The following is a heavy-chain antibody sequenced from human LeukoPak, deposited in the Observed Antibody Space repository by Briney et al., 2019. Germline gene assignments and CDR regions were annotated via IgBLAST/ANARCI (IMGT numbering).Heavy chain of an antibody. CDR3: ARDRVRYYYYYGMDV. CDR2: ISYDGSNK. D-gene: IGHD3-3*01. Sequence: GGSLRLSCAASGFTFSSYAMHWVRQAPGKGLEWVAVISYDGSNKYYADSVKGRFTISRDNSKNTLYLRMNSLRAEDTAVYYCARDRVRYYYYYGMDVWGQGTTVTVSS. J-gene: IGHJ6*02. CDR1: GFTFSSYA. V-gene: IGHV3-30-3*01.